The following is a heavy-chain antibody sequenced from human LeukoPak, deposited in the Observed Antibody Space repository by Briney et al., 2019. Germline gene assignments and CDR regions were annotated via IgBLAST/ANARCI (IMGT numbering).Heavy chain of an antibody. V-gene: IGHV3-23*01. CDR2: ISGSGDTT. Sequence: GGSLRLSCAASGFTFSSYGMHWVRQAPGKGLEWVSAISGSGDTTSYADSVKGRFTISRDNSKNTLYLQMNSLRAEDTAVYYCAKDRQYIAARPDYWGQGTLVTVSS. D-gene: IGHD6-6*01. J-gene: IGHJ4*02. CDR1: GFTFSSYG. CDR3: AKDRQYIAARPDY.